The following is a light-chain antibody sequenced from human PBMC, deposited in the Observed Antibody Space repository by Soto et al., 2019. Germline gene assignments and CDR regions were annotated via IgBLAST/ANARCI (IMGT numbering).Light chain of an antibody. CDR3: QKYNTWPLA. CDR2: DAS. J-gene: IGKJ1*01. Sequence: EIVLTQSPATLSLSPGERVTLSCRTSQSVSKYLAWYQQTPGQAPRLLIYDASNRATGVPARFSGSGSGTDFSLTISGLEPEDFAVYYCQKYNTWPLAFGHGTKVEVK. V-gene: IGKV3-11*01. CDR1: QSVSKY.